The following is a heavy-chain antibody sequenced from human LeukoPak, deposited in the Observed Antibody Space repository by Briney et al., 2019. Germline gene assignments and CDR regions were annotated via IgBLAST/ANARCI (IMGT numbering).Heavy chain of an antibody. J-gene: IGHJ4*02. CDR2: ISADSATT. CDR1: GFNFGSYA. Sequence: GGSLRLSCAASGFNFGSYAMTWVRQAPGKGLEWVSVISADSATTFYADSVKGRFTISRDNAKNTVFLQMSSLRAEDTALYYCARKSASGNYPLDYWGQGTLVTVSS. V-gene: IGHV3-23*01. CDR3: ARKSASGNYPLDY. D-gene: IGHD3-10*01.